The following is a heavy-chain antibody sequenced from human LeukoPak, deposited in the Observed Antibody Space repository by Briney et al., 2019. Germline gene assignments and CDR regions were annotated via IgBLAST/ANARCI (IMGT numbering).Heavy chain of an antibody. Sequence: GASVKVSCKASGYTFTSYGISWVRQAPGQGLEWMGWISAYNGNTNYAQKLQGRVTMTTDTSTSTAYMELRSLRSDDTAVYYCARVRFSYYDSSGYYAPDYWGQGTLVTVSS. D-gene: IGHD3-22*01. CDR1: GYTFTSYG. CDR3: ARVRFSYYDSSGYYAPDY. CDR2: ISAYNGNT. V-gene: IGHV1-18*01. J-gene: IGHJ4*02.